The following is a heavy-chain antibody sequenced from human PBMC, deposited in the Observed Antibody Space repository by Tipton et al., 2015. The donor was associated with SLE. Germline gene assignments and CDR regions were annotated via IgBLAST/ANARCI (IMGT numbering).Heavy chain of an antibody. D-gene: IGHD7-27*01. CDR1: GFTFNNYA. CDR2: ISWDGDST. Sequence: SLRLSCAASGFTFNNYAMHWVRQPMGKGLEWVSGISWDGDSTDYGDSVEGRFTISRDNSVNSLYLQMNSLRPDDTAFYYCAREGVHNGDAFDLWGHGTMVTVSS. CDR3: AREGVHNGDAFDL. V-gene: IGHV3-43D*04. J-gene: IGHJ3*01.